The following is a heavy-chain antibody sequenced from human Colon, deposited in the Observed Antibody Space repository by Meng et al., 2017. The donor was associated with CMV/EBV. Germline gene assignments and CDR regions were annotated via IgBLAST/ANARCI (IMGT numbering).Heavy chain of an antibody. Sequence: SCKASGYTLTSLDINWVRQATGQGPEWMGWMNPSRGITAYAQKFQGRVTMTRDTSIDTAYMELTSLKSEDTAIYYCARGIEAGLDYWGQGTLVTVSS. CDR1: GYTLTSLD. CDR3: ARGIEAGLDY. D-gene: IGHD5-12*01. J-gene: IGHJ4*02. V-gene: IGHV1-8*01. CDR2: MNPSRGIT.